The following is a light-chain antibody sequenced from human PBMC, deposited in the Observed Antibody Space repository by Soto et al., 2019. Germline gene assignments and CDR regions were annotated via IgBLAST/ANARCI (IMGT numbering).Light chain of an antibody. Sequence: VITHSPATLSVSPGEGATLSCRAGQSVSSRLAWYQHKPGQAPRLLIYGASTRATGIPARFSGSGSGTEFTLTISSLQSEDFAVYYCQQYYNWPGTFGQGTKV. CDR3: QQYYNWPGT. CDR2: GAS. CDR1: QSVSSR. J-gene: IGKJ1*01. V-gene: IGKV3D-15*01.